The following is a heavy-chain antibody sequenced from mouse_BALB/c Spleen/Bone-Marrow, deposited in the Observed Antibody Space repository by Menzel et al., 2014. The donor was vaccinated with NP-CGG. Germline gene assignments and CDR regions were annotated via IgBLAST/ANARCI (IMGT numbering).Heavy chain of an antibody. D-gene: IGHD2-1*01. Sequence: EVKVVESGGGVVQPGGSRKLSCAASGFAFSSFGMHWVRQAPEKGLEWVAYISSGSNTTYYADTVKGRFTISRDNPKNTQFLQMTSLRSEDTAMYYCARFGNYVTYWGQGTLVTVSA. V-gene: IGHV5-17*02. CDR2: ISSGSNTT. CDR3: ARFGNYVTY. J-gene: IGHJ3*01. CDR1: GFAFSSFG.